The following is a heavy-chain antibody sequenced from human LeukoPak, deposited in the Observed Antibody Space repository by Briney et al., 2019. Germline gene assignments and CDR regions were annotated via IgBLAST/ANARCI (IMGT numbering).Heavy chain of an antibody. Sequence: PGGSLRLSCAASGFTFSSSWMHWVREAPGKGLGWVSRINSDGSSTSYADSVKGRFTISRDNAKNTLYLQMNSPRAEDTAVYYCAKFGPSGSYYRPFDYWGQGTLVTVSS. CDR3: AKFGPSGSYYRPFDY. J-gene: IGHJ4*02. CDR2: INSDGSST. CDR1: GFTFSSSW. V-gene: IGHV3-74*01. D-gene: IGHD1-26*01.